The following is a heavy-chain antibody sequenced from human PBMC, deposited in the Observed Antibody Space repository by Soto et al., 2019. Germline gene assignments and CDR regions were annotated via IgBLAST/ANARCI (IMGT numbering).Heavy chain of an antibody. CDR1: GFTFKNYA. CDR3: AKDKLNSNFDHYLDY. J-gene: IGHJ4*02. D-gene: IGHD4-4*01. Sequence: EVQLVESGGGFVQPGRSLRLSCTSSGFTFKNYAMHWVRQAPGKGLEWVSGISWNRGTIGYADSVRGRFIISRDNANNSLYLQMHSLRPEDTALYYCAKDKLNSNFDHYLDYWGGGTLVTVSP. CDR2: ISWNRGTI. V-gene: IGHV3-9*01.